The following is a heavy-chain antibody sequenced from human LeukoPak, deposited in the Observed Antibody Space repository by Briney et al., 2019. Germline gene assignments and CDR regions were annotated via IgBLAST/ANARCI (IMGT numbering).Heavy chain of an antibody. CDR1: GYTFSAYY. J-gene: IGHJ4*02. D-gene: IGHD2-21*02. CDR2: ISPYSGAT. Sequence: GASVKVSCKASGYTFSAYYVHWVRQAPGQGLEWVGWISPYSGATTYAQKSQGRVTLTSDTSITTAYLELTGLRSDDTAVYYCARVEVTAGTLDDWGQGTLVIVSS. V-gene: IGHV1-2*02. CDR3: ARVEVTAGTLDD.